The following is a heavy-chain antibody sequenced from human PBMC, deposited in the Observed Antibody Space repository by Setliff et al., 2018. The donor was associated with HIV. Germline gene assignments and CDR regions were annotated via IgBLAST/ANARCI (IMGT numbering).Heavy chain of an antibody. Sequence: GASVKVSCKASGGTFTSYGISWVRQAPGQGLEWMGRINPNSGGTNYAQKFQGRVTMTRDTSISTAYMELRSLRSDDTAVYYCARFPNPSQIVVVMPPDYWGQGTLVTVSS. CDR1: GGTFTSYG. D-gene: IGHD3-22*01. J-gene: IGHJ4*02. CDR2: INPNSGGT. CDR3: ARFPNPSQIVVVMPPDY. V-gene: IGHV1-2*06.